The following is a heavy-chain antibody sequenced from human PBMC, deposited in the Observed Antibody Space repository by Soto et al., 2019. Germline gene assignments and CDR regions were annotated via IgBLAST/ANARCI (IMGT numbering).Heavy chain of an antibody. D-gene: IGHD5-12*01. Sequence: LRLSCAASGFTFSSYWMSWVRQAPGKGLEWVANIEQDGSEKYYVDSVKGRFTISRDNAKNSLYLQMNSLRAEDTAVYYCARDAGDGYNPGDHWGQGTLVTVSS. CDR3: ARDAGDGYNPGDH. V-gene: IGHV3-7*03. CDR1: GFTFSSYW. J-gene: IGHJ4*02. CDR2: IEQDGSEK.